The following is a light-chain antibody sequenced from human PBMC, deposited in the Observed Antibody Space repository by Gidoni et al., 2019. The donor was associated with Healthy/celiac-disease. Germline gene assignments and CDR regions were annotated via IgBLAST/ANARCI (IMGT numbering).Light chain of an antibody. J-gene: IGKJ1*01. CDR1: QSSSSY. CDR2: DAS. CDR3: QQRSNWPPT. V-gene: IGKV3-11*01. Sequence: EIVLTQSPATLSLSPGERATLSCRASQSSSSYLAWYQQKPGQAPRLLIYDASNRATGIPARFSGSGSGTDFTLTISSLEPEDFAVYYCQQRSNWPPTFXQXTKVEIK.